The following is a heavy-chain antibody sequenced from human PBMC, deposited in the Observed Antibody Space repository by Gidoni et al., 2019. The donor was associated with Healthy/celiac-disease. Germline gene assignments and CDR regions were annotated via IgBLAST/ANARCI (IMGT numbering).Heavy chain of an antibody. Sequence: VQLQESGPGLVKPSWTLSLTCAVSRGSICRSNWWSWFRQPPGKGLEWIGEIYHSGSTNNNPSLKSRVTISVDKSKNQFSLKLSSVTAADTAVYYCARDPLIAVAGSSPPPLVDWGQGTLVTVSS. D-gene: IGHD6-19*01. CDR1: RGSICRSNW. J-gene: IGHJ4*02. V-gene: IGHV4-4*02. CDR2: IYHSGST. CDR3: ARDPLIAVAGSSPPPLVD.